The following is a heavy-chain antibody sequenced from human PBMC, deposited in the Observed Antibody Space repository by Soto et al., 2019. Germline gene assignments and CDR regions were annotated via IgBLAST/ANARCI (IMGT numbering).Heavy chain of an antibody. Sequence: ASVKVSCKASGYTFTDYYIHWVRQAPGQGLECMGWINPNSGGTDYAQKFQGRVTMTRDTSISAAYMELTGLRSDDTAVYYCARDHVGAMSFFDIWGQGTMGTVSS. CDR3: ARDHVGAMSFFDI. CDR1: GYTFTDYY. CDR2: INPNSGGT. D-gene: IGHD1-26*01. J-gene: IGHJ3*02. V-gene: IGHV1-2*02.